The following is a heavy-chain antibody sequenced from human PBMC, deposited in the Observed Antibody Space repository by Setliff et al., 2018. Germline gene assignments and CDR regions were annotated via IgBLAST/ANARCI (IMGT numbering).Heavy chain of an antibody. Sequence: GGSLRLSCAASGFTFSTYWMSWVRQAPGKGLEWVANINQYGSEKYYVDSVKGRFTISRDNAKNSLYLQMNSLRAEDTALYYCARSAGGSVTGDFDYWGQGTLVTVSS. CDR3: ARSAGGSVTGDFDY. CDR1: GFTFSTYW. V-gene: IGHV3-7*03. J-gene: IGHJ4*02. CDR2: INQYGSEK. D-gene: IGHD1-26*01.